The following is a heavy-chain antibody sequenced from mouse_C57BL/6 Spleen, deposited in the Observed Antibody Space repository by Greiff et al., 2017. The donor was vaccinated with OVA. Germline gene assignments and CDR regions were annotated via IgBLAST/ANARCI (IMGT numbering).Heavy chain of an antibody. D-gene: IGHD1-1*01. CDR1: GYTFTSYW. CDR2: IHPNSGST. CDR3: ARSRDYYSRSGYFDY. Sequence: QVQLQQPGAELVKPGASVKLSCKASGYTFTSYWMHWVKQRPGQGLEWIGMIHPNSGSTNYNEKFKSKATLTVDKSSSTAYMQLSSLTSEDSAVYYCARSRDYYSRSGYFDYWGKGTTLTGSS. V-gene: IGHV1-64*01. J-gene: IGHJ2*01.